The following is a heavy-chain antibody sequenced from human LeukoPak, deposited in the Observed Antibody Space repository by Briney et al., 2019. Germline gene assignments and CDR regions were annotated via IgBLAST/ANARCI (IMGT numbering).Heavy chain of an antibody. Sequence: SVKVSCKVSGYTLTELSMHWVRQAPGKGLEWMGGFDPEDGETIYAQKFQGRVTMTEDTSTDTAYMELSSLRSEDTAVYYCATDTLRGDRYFDYWGQGTLVTVSS. J-gene: IGHJ4*02. CDR3: ATDTLRGDRYFDY. D-gene: IGHD2-21*02. V-gene: IGHV1-24*01. CDR1: GYTLTELS. CDR2: FDPEDGET.